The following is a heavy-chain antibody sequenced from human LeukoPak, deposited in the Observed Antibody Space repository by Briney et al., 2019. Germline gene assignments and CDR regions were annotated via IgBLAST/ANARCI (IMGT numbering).Heavy chain of an antibody. CDR2: IYHSGST. V-gene: IGHV4-38-2*02. CDR1: GYSISSGYY. D-gene: IGHD3-22*01. Sequence: PSETLSLTCTVSGYSISSGYYWGWIRQPPGKGLEWIESIYHSGSTHYNPSLKSRVTISLDTSKNQFSLKLTSVSAADPAVYYCTRGASSGRLFTYNMDVWGKGTTVTVSS. J-gene: IGHJ6*03. CDR3: TRGASSGRLFTYNMDV.